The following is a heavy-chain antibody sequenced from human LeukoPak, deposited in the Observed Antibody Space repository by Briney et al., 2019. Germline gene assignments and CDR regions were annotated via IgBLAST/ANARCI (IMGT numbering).Heavy chain of an antibody. CDR3: AKIVSWLYEKGAAGKSAFDI. CDR2: ISYDGSNK. D-gene: IGHD6-13*01. CDR1: GFTFSSYG. V-gene: IGHV3-30*18. Sequence: PGGSLRLSCAASGFTFSSYGMHWVRQAPGKGLEWVAVISYDGSNKYYADSVKGRFTISRDNSKNTLYLQMNSLRAEDTAVYYCAKIVSWLYEKGAAGKSAFDIWGQGTMVTVSS. J-gene: IGHJ3*02.